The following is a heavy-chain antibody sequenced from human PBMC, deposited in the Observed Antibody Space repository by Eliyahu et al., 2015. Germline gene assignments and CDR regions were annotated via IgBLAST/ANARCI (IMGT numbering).Heavy chain of an antibody. J-gene: IGHJ6*02. D-gene: IGHD3-3*01. Sequence: QLQLQESGPGLVKPSETLSLTCTVXGGXXSXSSXYWCWIRXXPGKGLEWIGXIYYSGSTYYNPSLKSRVTISVDTSKNQFSLKLSSVTAADTAVYYCARRSGTYYYYGMDVWGQGTTVTVSS. V-gene: IGHV4-39*01. CDR1: GGXXSXSSXY. CDR3: ARRSGTYYYYGMDV. CDR2: IYYSGST.